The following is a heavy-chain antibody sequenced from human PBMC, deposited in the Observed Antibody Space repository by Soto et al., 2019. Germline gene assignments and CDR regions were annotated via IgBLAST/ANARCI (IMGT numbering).Heavy chain of an antibody. V-gene: IGHV3-23*01. Sequence: EVQLLESGGGLVQPGGSLSLSCAASGFTFSSYAMSWFRQAPGKGLEWVSAISGSGGSTYYADSVKGRFTISSDNSKNTLYLQMNSLRAEDTAVYYCAKIIGPADYYYGMDVWGQGTTVTVSS. CDR3: AKIIGPADYYYGMDV. CDR2: ISGSGGST. J-gene: IGHJ6*02. CDR1: GFTFSSYA.